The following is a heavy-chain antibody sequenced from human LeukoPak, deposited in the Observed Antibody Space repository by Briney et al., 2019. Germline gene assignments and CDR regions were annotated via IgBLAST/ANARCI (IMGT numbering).Heavy chain of an antibody. D-gene: IGHD2-2*01. Sequence: HTGGSLRLSCAASAFTFSDTSIHWVRQASGKWLEWIGFMEKELNAYATAYAASATARFTISRDDSQNTAYLQMDSLKTEDTALYYCTRDSGTYNWLYPWGQGTLVTVSS. CDR2: MEKELNAYAT. CDR3: TRDSGTYNWLYP. V-gene: IGHV3-73*01. J-gene: IGHJ5*02. CDR1: AFTFSDTS.